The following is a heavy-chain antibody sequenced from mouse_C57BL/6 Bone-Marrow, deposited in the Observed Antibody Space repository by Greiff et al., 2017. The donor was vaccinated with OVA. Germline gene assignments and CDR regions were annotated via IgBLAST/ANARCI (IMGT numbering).Heavy chain of an antibody. Sequence: VQLQQSGAELARPGASVKLSCKASGYTFTSYGISWVKQRPGQGLEWIGEIYPRSGNTYYNEKFKGKATLTADKSSSTAYMELRSLTSEDSAVYFCARSRGRYYAMDYWGQGTSVTVSS. J-gene: IGHJ4*01. CDR1: GYTFTSYG. V-gene: IGHV1-81*01. CDR2: IYPRSGNT. D-gene: IGHD3-3*01. CDR3: ARSRGRYYAMDY.